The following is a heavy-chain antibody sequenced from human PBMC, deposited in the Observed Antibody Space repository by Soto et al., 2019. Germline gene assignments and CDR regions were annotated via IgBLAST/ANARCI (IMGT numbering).Heavy chain of an antibody. J-gene: IGHJ4*02. D-gene: IGHD2-2*01. CDR1: GGSFSGYY. CDR3: ARGRSVLYQLPSRGPFDY. Sequence: PSETLSLTCAVYGGSFSGYYWSWIRQPPGKGLEWIGEINHSGSSNYNPSLKSRVTISVDTSKNQFSLKLSSVTAADTAVYYCARGRSVLYQLPSRGPFDYWGQGTLVTVSS. CDR2: INHSGSS. V-gene: IGHV4-34*01.